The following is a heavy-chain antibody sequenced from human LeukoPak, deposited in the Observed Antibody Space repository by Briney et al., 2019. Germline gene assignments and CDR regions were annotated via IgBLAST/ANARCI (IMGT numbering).Heavy chain of an antibody. CDR1: GYTFTSYD. D-gene: IGHD6-13*01. J-gene: IGHJ6*02. Sequence: ASVTVSCTSSGYTFTSYDISWVRQAPGQGLEWMGWISGYNGNTNYEQKFPGRVTMTTDTSTSTAYMELRSLRSDDTAVYYCARDREPVYSSSSYGMDVWGQGTTVTVSS. V-gene: IGHV1-18*01. CDR3: ARDREPVYSSSSYGMDV. CDR2: ISGYNGNT.